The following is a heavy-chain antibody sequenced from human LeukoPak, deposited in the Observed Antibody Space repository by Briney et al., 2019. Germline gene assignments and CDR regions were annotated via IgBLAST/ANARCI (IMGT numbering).Heavy chain of an antibody. CDR3: ARDPDDSSDSHFDY. CDR2: IKANSGGT. V-gene: IGHV1-2*02. CDR1: GYIFTDYY. D-gene: IGHD3-22*01. Sequence: ASVKVSCKASGYIFTDYYMHWVRQAPGQGLEWMGWIKANSGGTKYAQNFQGRVTMTRDTSISTAYMELSRLRSDDTAVYYCARDPDDSSDSHFDYWGQGTLVTVSS. J-gene: IGHJ4*02.